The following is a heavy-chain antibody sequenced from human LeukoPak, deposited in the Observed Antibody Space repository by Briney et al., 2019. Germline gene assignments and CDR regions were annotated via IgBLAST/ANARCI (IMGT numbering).Heavy chain of an antibody. CDR3: ARILRFLEWLSPTSFDY. Sequence: SQTLSLNCAVSGGSISSGGYSWSWIRQPPGTGLEWIGSIYYSGSTYYNPSLKSRVTISVDTSKNQFSLKLSSVTAADTAVYYCARILRFLEWLSPTSFDYWGQGTLVTVSS. V-gene: IGHV4-30-2*03. J-gene: IGHJ4*02. CDR2: IYYSGST. CDR1: GGSISSGGYS. D-gene: IGHD3-3*01.